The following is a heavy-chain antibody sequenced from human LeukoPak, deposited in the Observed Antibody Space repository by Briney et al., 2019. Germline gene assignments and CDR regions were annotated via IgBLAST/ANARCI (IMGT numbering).Heavy chain of an antibody. D-gene: IGHD3-10*01. V-gene: IGHV3-21*01. J-gene: IGHJ3*01. Sequence: GGSLRLSCAASGFSFRPYSMNWVRQAPGRGLEWVSSISPTSWTIYQADSVKGRFTVSRDNAKNSVFLQMDSLRAEDEAVYYCTRDAGQFVDHDVFDFWGQGTMVTVSS. CDR1: GFSFRPYS. CDR2: ISPTSWTI. CDR3: TRDAGQFVDHDVFDF.